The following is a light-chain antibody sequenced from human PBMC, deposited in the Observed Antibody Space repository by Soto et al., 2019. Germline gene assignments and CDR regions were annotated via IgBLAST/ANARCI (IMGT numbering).Light chain of an antibody. J-gene: IGLJ2*01. CDR2: DNT. CDR3: QSFDKYLSAVV. V-gene: IGLV1-40*01. Sequence: QPVLTQPPSVSGAPGERVTISCTGSSSDIGAGYRVRWYQQVPGTAPKLLIYDNTNRPSGVPARFSGSKSGTSASLAISGLHAEDEADYYCQSFDKYLSAVVFGGGTKLTVL. CDR1: SSDIGAGYR.